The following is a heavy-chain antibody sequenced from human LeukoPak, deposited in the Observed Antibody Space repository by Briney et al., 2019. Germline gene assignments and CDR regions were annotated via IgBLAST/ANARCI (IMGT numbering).Heavy chain of an antibody. D-gene: IGHD2-21*02. J-gene: IGHJ4*02. CDR1: GGSFSGYY. CDR2: INHSGST. CDR3: ARGVYCGGDCYRFDY. V-gene: IGHV4-34*01. Sequence: SETLSLTCAVYGGSFSGYYWSWIRQPPGKGLEWIGEINHSGSTNYNPSLKSRVTISVDTSKNQFSLKLSSVTAADTAVYYCARGVYCGGDCYRFDYWGQGTLVTVSS.